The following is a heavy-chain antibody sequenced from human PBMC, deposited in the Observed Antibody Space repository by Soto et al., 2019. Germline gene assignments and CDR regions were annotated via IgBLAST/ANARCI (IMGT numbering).Heavy chain of an antibody. CDR3: ARHRYGSGSYYKVEEWFDP. V-gene: IGHV5-10-1*01. Sequence: EVQLVQSGAEVKKPGESLRISWKGSGYSFTSYWISWVRQMPGKGLEWMGRIDPSDSYTNYSPSFQGHVTISADKSIRTAYLQWSSLKASGTVMYCCARHRYGSGSYYKVEEWFDPWGQGTLVTVSS. J-gene: IGHJ5*02. CDR2: IDPSDSYT. CDR1: GYSFTSYW. D-gene: IGHD3-10*01.